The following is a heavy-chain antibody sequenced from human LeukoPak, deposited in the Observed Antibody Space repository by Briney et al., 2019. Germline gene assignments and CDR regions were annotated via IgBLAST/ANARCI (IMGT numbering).Heavy chain of an antibody. CDR1: GGSITSGSYY. CDR2: INHSGST. J-gene: IGHJ4*02. D-gene: IGHD6-13*01. CDR3: ARGGAANGLYYFDY. V-gene: IGHV4-39*07. Sequence: SETLSLTCTVSGGSITSGSYYWSWIRQPPGKGLEWIGEINHSGSTNYNPSLKSRVTISVDTSKNQFSLKLSSVTAADTAVYYCARGGAANGLYYFDYWGQGTLVTVSS.